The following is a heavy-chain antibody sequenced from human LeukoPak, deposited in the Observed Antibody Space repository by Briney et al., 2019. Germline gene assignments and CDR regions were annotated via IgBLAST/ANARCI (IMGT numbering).Heavy chain of an antibody. CDR1: GLIFSTSA. CDR2: IKQDGSEK. J-gene: IGHJ4*02. CDR3: ARDGPSDY. Sequence: PGGSLRLSCATSGLIFSTSAIYWVRQAPGKGLEWVANIKQDGSEKYYVDSVKGRFTISRDNAKNSLYLQMNSLRAEDTAVYYCARDGPSDYWGQGTLVTVSS. V-gene: IGHV3-7*05.